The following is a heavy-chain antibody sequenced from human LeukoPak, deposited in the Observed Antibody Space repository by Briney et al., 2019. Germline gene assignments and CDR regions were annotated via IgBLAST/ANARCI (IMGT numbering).Heavy chain of an antibody. CDR3: ARTYYDILTGYYEDY. J-gene: IGHJ4*02. V-gene: IGHV4-30-2*01. CDR2: IYHSGST. CDR1: GGSISSGGYS. D-gene: IGHD3-9*01. Sequence: SETLSLTCAVSGGSISSGGYSWSWIRQPPGKGLEWIGYIYHSGSTYYNPSLKSRVTISVDRSKNQFSLKLSSVTVADTAVYYCARTYYDILTGYYEDYWGQGTLVTVSS.